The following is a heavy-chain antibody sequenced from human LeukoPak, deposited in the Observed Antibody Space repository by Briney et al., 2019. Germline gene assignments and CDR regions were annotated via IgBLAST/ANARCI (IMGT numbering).Heavy chain of an antibody. J-gene: IGHJ3*02. CDR1: GGSFSGYY. D-gene: IGHD3-22*01. V-gene: IGHV4-34*01. Sequence: ASETLSLTCAVYGGSFSGYYWSWIRQPPGKGLEWIGEINHSGSTKYNPPLKSRVTISVDTSKNQLSLKLSSVTDADTAVYYCARLLRGGRDTPMVTMIVVRAKSGAFDIWGQGTMVTVSS. CDR3: ARLLRGGRDTPMVTMIVVRAKSGAFDI. CDR2: INHSGST.